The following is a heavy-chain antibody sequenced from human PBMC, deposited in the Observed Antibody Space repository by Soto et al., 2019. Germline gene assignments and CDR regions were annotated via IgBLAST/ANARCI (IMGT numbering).Heavy chain of an antibody. J-gene: IGHJ4*02. Sequence: GGSLRLSCAASGFTFSSYAMSWVRQAPGKGLEWVSAISGSGGSTYYADSVKGRFTISRDNSKNTLYLQMNSLRAEDTAVYYCAKDPPYNWNERSAYYFDYWGQGTLVTVSS. V-gene: IGHV3-23*01. CDR3: AKDPPYNWNERSAYYFDY. CDR1: GFTFSSYA. D-gene: IGHD1-20*01. CDR2: ISGSGGST.